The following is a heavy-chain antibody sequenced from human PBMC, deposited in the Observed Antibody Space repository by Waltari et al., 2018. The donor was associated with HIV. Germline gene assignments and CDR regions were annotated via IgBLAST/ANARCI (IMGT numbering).Heavy chain of an antibody. CDR3: ARDASYFDFWSGGYYYYGLDV. CDR1: GFKFSSFW. Sequence: RLSCAASGFKFSSFWMNWVRQAPGKRLEWVANIKEDGSEKYYVDSVKGRFTISRDNVKNSLYLQMNSLRAEDTAVYYCARDASYFDFWSGGYYYYGLDVWGQGTTVTVSS. CDR2: IKEDGSEK. V-gene: IGHV3-7*01. J-gene: IGHJ6*02. D-gene: IGHD3-3*01.